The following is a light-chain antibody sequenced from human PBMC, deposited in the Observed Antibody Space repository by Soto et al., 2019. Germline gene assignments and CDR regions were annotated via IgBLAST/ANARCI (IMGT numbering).Light chain of an antibody. CDR1: QCIGTY. J-gene: IGKJ1*01. CDR3: QQSYSSPWT. Sequence: DIQMTQSPSSLSASVGDRVTISCRASQCIGTYLNWYQQKPGRAPKLQIYAASNLQSGVPSRFSGSGSGTDFTLTIRSLQPEDFATYFCQQSYSSPWTFGQGTKVDIK. V-gene: IGKV1-39*01. CDR2: AAS.